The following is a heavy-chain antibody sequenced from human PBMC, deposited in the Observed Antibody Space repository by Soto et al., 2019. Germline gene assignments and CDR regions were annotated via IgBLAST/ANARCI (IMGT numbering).Heavy chain of an antibody. CDR3: ASGIAVAGSAFDI. D-gene: IGHD6-19*01. CDR1: GGTFSSYT. V-gene: IGHV1-69*02. CDR2: IIPILGIA. Sequence: SVKVSCKASGGTFSSYTISWVRQAPGQGPEWMGRIIPILGIANYAQKFQGRVTITADKSTSTAYMELSSLRSEDTAVYYCASGIAVAGSAFDIWGQGTMVTVSS. J-gene: IGHJ3*02.